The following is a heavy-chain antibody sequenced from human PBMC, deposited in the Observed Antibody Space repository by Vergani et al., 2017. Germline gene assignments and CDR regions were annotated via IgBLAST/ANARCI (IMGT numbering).Heavy chain of an antibody. CDR3: ARQPTYSSGWYRDY. CDR1: GYSFTSYW. V-gene: IGHV5-10-1*03. D-gene: IGHD6-19*01. Sequence: EVQLVQSGAEVKKPGESLRISCKGSGYSFTSYWISWVRQMPGKGLEWMGRIDHSYSYTNYSPSFQVHVTISADKSISTAYLQWSSLKAADTAMYYCARQPTYSSGWYRDYWGQGTLVTVSS. J-gene: IGHJ4*02. CDR2: IDHSYSYT.